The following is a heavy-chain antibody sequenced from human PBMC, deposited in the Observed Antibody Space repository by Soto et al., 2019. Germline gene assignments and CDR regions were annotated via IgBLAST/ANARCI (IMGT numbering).Heavy chain of an antibody. D-gene: IGHD2-15*01. CDR1: GGTFSSYT. CDR3: ARASMGYCSGGSCYSGVFNYFDY. J-gene: IGHJ4*02. CDR2: IIPILGIA. V-gene: IGHV1-69*02. Sequence: QVQLVQSGAEVKKPGSSVKVSCKASGGTFSSYTISWVRQAPGQGLEWMGRIIPILGIANYAQKFQGRVTITADKSTSTAYMELSSLRSEDTAVYYCARASMGYCSGGSCYSGVFNYFDYWGQGALLTVSS.